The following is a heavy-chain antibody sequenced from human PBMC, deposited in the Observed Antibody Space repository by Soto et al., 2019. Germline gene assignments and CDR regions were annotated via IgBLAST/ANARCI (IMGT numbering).Heavy chain of an antibody. V-gene: IGHV4-30-2*01. CDR2: IFHSGST. D-gene: IGHD5-12*01. CDR3: ARGGYGSKYYYYYGMDV. CDR1: GDSISSGGYS. Sequence: SETLSLTCAVSGDSISSGGYSWSWIRQPPGKGLEWIGYIFHSGSTYYNPSLKSRLTITVDRSKNQFSLNLSSVTAADTAVYYCARGGYGSKYYYYYGMDVWGQGTTVTVSS. J-gene: IGHJ6*02.